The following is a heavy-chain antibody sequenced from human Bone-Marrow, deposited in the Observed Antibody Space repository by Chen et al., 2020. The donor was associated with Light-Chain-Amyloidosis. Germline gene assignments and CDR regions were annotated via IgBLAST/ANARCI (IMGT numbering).Heavy chain of an antibody. CDR3: ARRRDGYNFDY. CDR1: GYTFPNYW. D-gene: IGHD5-12*01. V-gene: IGHV5-51*01. Sequence: EVQPEQSGPEGKKPGESLKISRKGPGYTFPNYWIGWVRQMPGKGLEWMGVIYPDDSDARYSPSFEGQVTISADKSITTAYLQWRSLKASDTAMYYCARRRDGYNFDYWGQGTLVTVSS. CDR2: IYPDDSDA. J-gene: IGHJ4*02.